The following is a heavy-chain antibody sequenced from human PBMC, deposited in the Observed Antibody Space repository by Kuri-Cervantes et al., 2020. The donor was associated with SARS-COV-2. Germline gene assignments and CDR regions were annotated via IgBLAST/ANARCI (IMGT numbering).Heavy chain of an antibody. CDR3: ARDSTVDPNNYYYYGMDV. CDR2: IKSKTDGGTT. CDR1: GFTFSNAW. Sequence: GESLKISCAASGFTFSNAWMSWVRQAPGKGLEWVGRIKSKTDGGTTDYAAPVKGRFTISRDNAKNSLYLQMNSLRAEDTAVYYCARDSTVDPNNYYYYGMDVWGQGTTVTVSS. V-gene: IGHV3-15*01. D-gene: IGHD4-17*01. J-gene: IGHJ6*02.